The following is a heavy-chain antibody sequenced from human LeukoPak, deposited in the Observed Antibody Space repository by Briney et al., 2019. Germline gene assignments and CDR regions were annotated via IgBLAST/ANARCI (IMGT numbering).Heavy chain of an antibody. D-gene: IGHD2-2*01. V-gene: IGHV4-39*01. J-gene: IGHJ6*03. CDR2: IYYSGRT. CDR1: GGSISSSSYF. CDR3: AKLPNRSTTCPGGDCYYMDV. Sequence: SETLSLTCTVSGGSISSSSYFWGWIRQPPGKGLEWIGSIYYSGRTYYNLSLKRRVTISVDTSKSQFFLKLSSVTAADTAVYYCAKLPNRSTTCPGGDCYYMDVWGKGTTVTVSS.